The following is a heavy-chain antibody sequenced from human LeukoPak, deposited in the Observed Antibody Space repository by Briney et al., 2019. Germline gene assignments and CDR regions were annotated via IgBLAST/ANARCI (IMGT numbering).Heavy chain of an antibody. Sequence: ASVKVSCKASGYTFTGYYMHWVRQATGQGLEWMGWMNPNSGNTGYAQKFQGRVTMTRNTSISTAYMELSSLRSEDTAVYYCARGRGRVLWFGELLEDDYWGQGTLVTVSS. D-gene: IGHD3-10*01. CDR2: MNPNSGNT. J-gene: IGHJ4*02. V-gene: IGHV1-8*02. CDR1: GYTFTGYY. CDR3: ARGRGRVLWFGELLEDDY.